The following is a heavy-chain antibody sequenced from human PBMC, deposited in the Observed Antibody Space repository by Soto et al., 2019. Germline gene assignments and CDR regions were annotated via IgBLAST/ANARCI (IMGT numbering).Heavy chain of an antibody. CDR1: GYTFTGHY. D-gene: IGHD2-15*01. Sequence: GASVKVSCKASGYTFTGHYIHWVRQAPGQGLEWMGLINPNSGSTTYAQRFQGRVTLTRDTSISTAYMELSGLRSEDTAVYYCARDLAYFSGGGCYWFDPWGQGTLVTVSS. J-gene: IGHJ5*02. CDR2: INPNSGST. CDR3: ARDLAYFSGGGCYWFDP. V-gene: IGHV1-2*02.